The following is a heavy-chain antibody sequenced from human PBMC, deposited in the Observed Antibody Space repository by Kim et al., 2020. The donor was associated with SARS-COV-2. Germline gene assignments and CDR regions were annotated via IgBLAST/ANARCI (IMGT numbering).Heavy chain of an antibody. Sequence: SVKVSCKASGGTFSSYAISWVRQAPGQGLEWMGRIIPILGIANYAQKFQGRVTITADKSTSTAYMELSSLRSEDTAVYYCARVVPDCSSTSCYIGHDLGHYYYYMDVWGKGTTVTVSS. CDR2: IIPILGIA. CDR1: GGTFSSYA. J-gene: IGHJ6*03. V-gene: IGHV1-69*04. D-gene: IGHD2-2*02. CDR3: ARVVPDCSSTSCYIGHDLGHYYYYMDV.